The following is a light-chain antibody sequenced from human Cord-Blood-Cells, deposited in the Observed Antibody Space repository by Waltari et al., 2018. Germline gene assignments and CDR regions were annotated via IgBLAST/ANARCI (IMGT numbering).Light chain of an antibody. CDR2: DAS. J-gene: IGKJ4*01. V-gene: IGKV3-11*01. CDR3: QQRRNWPLT. CDR1: QSVSSY. Sequence: EIVLTQSPATLSLSPGERATLSCRASQSVSSYLAWYQQKPGQAPRLLIYDASNRGTGIPARFSGSGSGTDCTLAISCIEPEDFAVYYCQQRRNWPLTFGGGTKVEIK.